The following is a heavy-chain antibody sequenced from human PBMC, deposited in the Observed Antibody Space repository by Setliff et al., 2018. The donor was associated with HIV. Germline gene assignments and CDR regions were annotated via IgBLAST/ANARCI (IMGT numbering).Heavy chain of an antibody. CDR2: ISGYTGNT. D-gene: IGHD6-6*01. Sequence: ASVKVSCKASGYTFTNYGISWVRQAPGQGLEWMGWISGYTGNTNYAQKFQGRVTMTTDTSTRTAYMELRSLRSDDTAVYYCARDSRSSITPYNFDYWGQGTVVTVSS. J-gene: IGHJ4*02. V-gene: IGHV1-18*01. CDR1: GYTFTNYG. CDR3: ARDSRSSITPYNFDY.